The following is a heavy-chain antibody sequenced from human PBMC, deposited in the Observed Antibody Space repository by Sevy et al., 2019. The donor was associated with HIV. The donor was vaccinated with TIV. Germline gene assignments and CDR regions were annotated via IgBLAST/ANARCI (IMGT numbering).Heavy chain of an antibody. D-gene: IGHD1-26*01. CDR3: AKSGPLHYYYYGMDV. J-gene: IGHJ6*02. CDR1: GLTFSSYA. V-gene: IGHV3-23*01. CDR2: ISGSGGST. Sequence: GGSLRLSCAASGLTFSSYAMSWVRQAPGKGLEWVSAISGSGGSTYYADSVKGRFTISRDNSKNTLYLQMNSLRAEDTAVYYCAKSGPLHYYYYGMDVWGQGTTVTVSS.